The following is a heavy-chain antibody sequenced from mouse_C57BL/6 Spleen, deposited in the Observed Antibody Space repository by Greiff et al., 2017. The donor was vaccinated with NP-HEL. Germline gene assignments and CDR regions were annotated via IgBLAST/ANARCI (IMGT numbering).Heavy chain of an antibody. J-gene: IGHJ2*01. CDR3: ARRDSNYAGDY. CDR1: GYTFTSYW. Sequence: QVQLQQPGAELVMPGASVKLSCKASGYTFTSYWMHWVKQRPGQGLEWIGEFDPSDSYTNYNQKFKGKSTLTVDKSSSTAYMQLSSLTSEDSAVYYCARRDSNYAGDYWGQGTTLTVSS. V-gene: IGHV1-69*01. CDR2: FDPSDSYT. D-gene: IGHD2-5*01.